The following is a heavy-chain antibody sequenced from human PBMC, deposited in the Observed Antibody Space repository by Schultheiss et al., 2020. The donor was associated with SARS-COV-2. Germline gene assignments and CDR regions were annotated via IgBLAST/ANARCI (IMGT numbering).Heavy chain of an antibody. Sequence: GESLKISCAASGFTVSSNYMSWVRQAPGKGLEWVSVIYSGGSTYYADSVKGRFTISRDNAKNSLYLQMNSLRAEDTAVYYCARDLVVGATTTYFQHWGQGTLVTVS. CDR3: ARDLVVGATTTYFQH. D-gene: IGHD1-26*01. CDR2: IYSGGST. J-gene: IGHJ1*01. V-gene: IGHV3-66*01. CDR1: GFTVSSNY.